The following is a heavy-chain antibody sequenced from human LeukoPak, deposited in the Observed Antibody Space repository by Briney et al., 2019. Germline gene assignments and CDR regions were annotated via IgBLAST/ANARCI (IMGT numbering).Heavy chain of an antibody. J-gene: IGHJ4*02. CDR2: IYYDGSNK. CDR3: ARDLSSGYLIDY. CDR1: GFTFSSCD. Sequence: GGSLRLACAASGFTFSSCDMHWVRQAPGKGLEWVALIYYDGSNKYYADSVKGRFTISRDNSKNTVYLQMNSLRAEDTAVYYCARDLSSGYLIDYWGQGTLVTVSS. D-gene: IGHD3-22*01. V-gene: IGHV3-33*01.